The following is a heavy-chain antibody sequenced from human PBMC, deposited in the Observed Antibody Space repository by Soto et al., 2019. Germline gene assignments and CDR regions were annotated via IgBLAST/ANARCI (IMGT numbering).Heavy chain of an antibody. V-gene: IGHV1-69*01. D-gene: IGHD6-13*01. CDR1: GGTFSSYA. Sequence: QVQLVQSGAEVKKPGSSVKVSCKASGGTFSSYAISWVRQAPGQGLEWMGGIIPIFGTANYAQKFQGRVTITADESTSTAYMELSSLRSEDTAVYYCATEGRIAAVGWANWFDPWGQGTLVTVSS. CDR2: IIPIFGTA. CDR3: ATEGRIAAVGWANWFDP. J-gene: IGHJ5*02.